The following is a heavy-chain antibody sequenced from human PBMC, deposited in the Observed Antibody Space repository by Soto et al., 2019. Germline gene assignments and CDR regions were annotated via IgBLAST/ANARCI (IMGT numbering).Heavy chain of an antibody. CDR3: ARSPLRFIDCYGLDV. J-gene: IGHJ6*02. CDR1: GFSFSSYA. V-gene: IGHV3-30-3*01. D-gene: IGHD2-21*02. CDR2: ITYDGSNK. Sequence: QVQLVESGGGVVQPGRSLSLSCAASGFSFSSYALHWVRQAPGKGLEWLAVITYDGSNKYYTDSVKGRFTISRDNSKNTLYLQMNRLRAEDAAVYYCARSPLRFIDCYGLDVWGQGTTVTVS.